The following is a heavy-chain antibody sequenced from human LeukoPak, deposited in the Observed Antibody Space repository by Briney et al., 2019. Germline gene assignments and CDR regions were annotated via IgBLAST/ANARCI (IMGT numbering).Heavy chain of an antibody. J-gene: IGHJ4*02. CDR2: ISGSGGST. V-gene: IGHV3-23*01. Sequence: GGSLRLSCAASGFTFSSYAMSWVRQAPGKGLEWVSAISGSGGSTYYADSVKGRFTISRDNSKNTLCLQMNSLRAEDTAVYYCAKDLAYYYDSSGYFDYWGQGTLVTVSS. D-gene: IGHD3-22*01. CDR1: GFTFSSYA. CDR3: AKDLAYYYDSSGYFDY.